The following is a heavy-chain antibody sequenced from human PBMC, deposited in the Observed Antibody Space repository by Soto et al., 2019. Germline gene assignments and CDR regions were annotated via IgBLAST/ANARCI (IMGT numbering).Heavy chain of an antibody. Sequence: SETLSLTCAVSGGSISSSSYYWGWIRQPPGKGLEWIGSIYYSGSTYYNPSLKSRVTISVDTSKNQFSLKLSSVTAADTAVYYCASQRDIAAAGTNWGQGTLVTVSS. J-gene: IGHJ4*02. CDR2: IYYSGST. D-gene: IGHD6-13*01. CDR1: GGSISSSSYY. CDR3: ASQRDIAAAGTN. V-gene: IGHV4-39*01.